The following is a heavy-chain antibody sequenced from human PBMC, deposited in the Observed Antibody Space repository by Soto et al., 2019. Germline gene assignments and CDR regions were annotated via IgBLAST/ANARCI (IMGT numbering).Heavy chain of an antibody. D-gene: IGHD2-15*01. CDR2: ISAYNGNT. J-gene: IGHJ5*02. CDR3: ARSYCSGGSCYKVVWFDP. Sequence: ASVKVSCKASGYTFTSYGISWVRQAPGQGLEWMGWISAYNGNTNYAQKLQGRVTISVDTSKNQFSLKLSSVTAADTAVYYCARSYCSGGSCYKVVWFDPWGQGTLVTVSS. CDR1: GYTFTSYG. V-gene: IGHV1-18*01.